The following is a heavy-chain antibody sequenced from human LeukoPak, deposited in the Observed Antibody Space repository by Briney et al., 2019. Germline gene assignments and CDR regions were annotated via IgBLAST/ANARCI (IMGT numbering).Heavy chain of an antibody. J-gene: IGHJ4*02. CDR1: GGSISSYY. Sequence: SETLSLTCTVSGGSISSYYWSWMRQPPGKGLEWIGYIYYSGSTNYNPSLKSRVTISVDTSKNQFSLKLSSVTAADTAVYYCARGETVVTLDYWGQGTLVTVSS. V-gene: IGHV4-59*01. D-gene: IGHD4-23*01. CDR3: ARGETVVTLDY. CDR2: IYYSGST.